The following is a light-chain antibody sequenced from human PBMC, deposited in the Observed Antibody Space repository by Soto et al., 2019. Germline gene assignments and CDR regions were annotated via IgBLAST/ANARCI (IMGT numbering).Light chain of an antibody. CDR3: QHYESTPPT. Sequence: DIVMTQSPDSLAVSLGERATINCKSSQSVLYSSNNKNYLAWYQQRPGQPPKLLIYGASTRASGVPDRFSGSGSGTDFTLTITSLQAEDVAVYSCQHYESTPPTFGQGTKLEIK. CDR1: QSVLYSSNNKNY. CDR2: GAS. V-gene: IGKV4-1*01. J-gene: IGKJ2*01.